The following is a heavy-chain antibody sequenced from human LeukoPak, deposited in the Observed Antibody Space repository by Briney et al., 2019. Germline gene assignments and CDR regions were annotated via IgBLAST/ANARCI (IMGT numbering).Heavy chain of an antibody. J-gene: IGHJ2*01. D-gene: IGHD3-22*01. CDR3: ARLFDAYYFISSADGGWYFDL. CDR2: INYSGTT. Sequence: SETLSLTCSVSAGSIRSNNVFWGWIRQPPGKGLEWIGSINYSGTTYYNPSLESRVTISVDTTRNQFSLKLTSVTAADTAVYYCARLFDAYYFISSADGGWYFDLWGRGTLVTVSS. V-gene: IGHV4-39*07. CDR1: AGSIRSNNVF.